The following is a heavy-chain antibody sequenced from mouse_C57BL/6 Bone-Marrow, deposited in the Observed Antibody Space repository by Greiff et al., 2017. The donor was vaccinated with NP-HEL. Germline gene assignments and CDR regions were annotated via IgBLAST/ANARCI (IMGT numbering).Heavy chain of an antibody. CDR3: ARDWDYYAMDY. V-gene: IGHV5-17*01. CDR2: ISSGSSTI. J-gene: IGHJ4*01. D-gene: IGHD4-1*01. Sequence: EVKLQESGGGLVKPGGSLKLSCAASGFTFSDYGMHWVRQAPEKGLEWVAYISSGSSTIYYADTVKGRFTLSRDNAKNTLFLQMTSLRSEDTAMYYCARDWDYYAMDYWGQGTSVTVSS. CDR1: GFTFSDYG.